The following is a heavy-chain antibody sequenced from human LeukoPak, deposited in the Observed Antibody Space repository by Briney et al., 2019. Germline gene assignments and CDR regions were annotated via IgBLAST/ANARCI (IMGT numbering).Heavy chain of an antibody. CDR3: ARRWPHSSGYYLFDY. J-gene: IGHJ4*02. V-gene: IGHV1-69*05. D-gene: IGHD3-22*01. Sequence: SVKVSCKASGGTLSSHGFSWVRQAPGQGLEWMGGIIPIFGPTNYAQKFQGRVTITTDESTSTGYMELSSLRSEDTAVYYCARRWPHSSGYYLFDYWGQGTLVTVSS. CDR1: GGTLSSHG. CDR2: IIPIFGPT.